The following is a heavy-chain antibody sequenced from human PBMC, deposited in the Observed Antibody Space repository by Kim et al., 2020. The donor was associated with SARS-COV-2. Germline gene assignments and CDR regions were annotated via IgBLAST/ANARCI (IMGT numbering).Heavy chain of an antibody. J-gene: IGHJ4*02. Sequence: AQKFQGEVTIAPAESTSQAYMELSSLRSEDTAVYYCARGPAGYADYFDYWGQGTLVTVSS. V-gene: IGHV1-69*01. D-gene: IGHD5-18*01. CDR3: ARGPAGYADYFDY.